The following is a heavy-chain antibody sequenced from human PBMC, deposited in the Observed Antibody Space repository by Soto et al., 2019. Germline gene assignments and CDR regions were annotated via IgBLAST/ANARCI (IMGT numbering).Heavy chain of an antibody. CDR3: ARDTLGVYYYGMDV. V-gene: IGHV3-33*01. CDR1: GFTFSSYG. CDR2: IWYDGSNK. J-gene: IGHJ6*02. Sequence: QTGGSLRLSCAASGFTFSSYGMHWVRQAPGKGLEWVAVIWYDGSNKYYADSVKGRFTISRDNSKNTLYMQMNSLRAEDTAVYYCARDTLGVYYYGMDVWGQGTTVTVSS.